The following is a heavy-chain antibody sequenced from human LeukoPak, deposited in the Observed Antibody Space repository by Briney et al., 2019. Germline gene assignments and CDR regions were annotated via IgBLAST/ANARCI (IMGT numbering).Heavy chain of an antibody. CDR2: INPNSGGT. CDR3: ARDPGYYYGMDV. Sequence: APVKVSCKASGYTFTGYYMHWVRQAPGQGLEWMGWINPNSGGTNYAQKFQGRVTMTRDTSISTAYMELSRLRSDDTAVYYCARDPGYYYGMDVWGQGTTVTVSS. V-gene: IGHV1-2*02. J-gene: IGHJ6*02. CDR1: GYTFTGYY.